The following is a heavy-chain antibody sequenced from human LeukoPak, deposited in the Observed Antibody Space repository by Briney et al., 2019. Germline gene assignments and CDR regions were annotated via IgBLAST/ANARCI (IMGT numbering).Heavy chain of an antibody. J-gene: IGHJ5*02. Sequence: SETLSLTCTVSGGSISSYYWSWIRQPPGKGLEWIGYIYTSGSTNYNPSLKSRVTISVDTSKNQFSLKLSSVTAADTAVYYCARTYYYSSGSYYNGGGLDPWGQGTLVTVSS. V-gene: IGHV4-4*09. CDR1: GGSISSYY. CDR3: ARTYYYSSGSYYNGGGLDP. D-gene: IGHD3-10*01. CDR2: IYTSGST.